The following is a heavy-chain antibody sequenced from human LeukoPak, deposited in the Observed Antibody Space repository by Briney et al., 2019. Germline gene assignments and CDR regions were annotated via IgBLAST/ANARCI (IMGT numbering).Heavy chain of an antibody. D-gene: IGHD7-27*01. V-gene: IGHV3-23*01. J-gene: IGHJ4*02. CDR2: ISVSGDST. CDR1: GFSFSSYA. Sequence: GGSLRLSCAASGFSFSSYAMSWVRQAPGKGLQWVSTISVSGDSTYYADSVKGRFIISRDSSKNTLFLQMNSLRAEDTALYYCAKLPALGVFDHWGQGTLVTVSS. CDR3: AKLPALGVFDH.